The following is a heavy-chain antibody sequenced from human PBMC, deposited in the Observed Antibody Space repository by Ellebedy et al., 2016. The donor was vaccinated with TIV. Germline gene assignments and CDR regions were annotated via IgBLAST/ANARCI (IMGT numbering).Heavy chain of an antibody. V-gene: IGHV3-23*01. D-gene: IGHD3-3*01. J-gene: IGHJ2*01. CDR3: AKGGSKSGYSFDL. CDR1: GFAFSGYA. CDR2: ISDNGVIT. Sequence: PGGSLRLSCATSGFAFSGYAMSWVRQAPGKGLEWVSAISDNGVITKYADSVKGRFTISRDNSKNTLYLQMNSLRAEDTAVYYCAKGGSKSGYSFDLWGRGTLVTVSS.